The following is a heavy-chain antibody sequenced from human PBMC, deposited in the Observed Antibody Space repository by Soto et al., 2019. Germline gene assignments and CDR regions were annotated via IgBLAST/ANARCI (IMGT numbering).Heavy chain of an antibody. D-gene: IGHD1-26*01. CDR3: ARDVSWELLHGHYYYYGMDV. Sequence: HPGGSLRLSCAASGFTFSSYSMNWVRQAPGKGLEWVSYISSSSSTIYYADSVKGRFTISRDNAKNSLYLQMNSLRDEDTAVYYCARDVSWELLHGHYYYYGMDVWGQGTTVTVSS. CDR2: ISSSSSTI. V-gene: IGHV3-48*02. CDR1: GFTFSSYS. J-gene: IGHJ6*02.